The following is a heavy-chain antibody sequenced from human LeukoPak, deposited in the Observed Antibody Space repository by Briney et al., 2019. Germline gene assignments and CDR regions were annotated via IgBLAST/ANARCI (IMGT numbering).Heavy chain of an antibody. J-gene: IGHJ4*02. CDR1: GGSMSRYY. CDR2: IFYSGGT. V-gene: IGHV4-59*12. Sequence: SETLSLTCTVSGGSMSRYYWSWIRQPPGKGLEWVGYIFYSGGTHYNPSLKSRVTISVDRSKNQFSLKLSSVTAADTAVYYCASSTYYDYVWGSYRGPFDYWGQGTLVTVSS. CDR3: ASSTYYDYVWGSYRGPFDY. D-gene: IGHD3-16*02.